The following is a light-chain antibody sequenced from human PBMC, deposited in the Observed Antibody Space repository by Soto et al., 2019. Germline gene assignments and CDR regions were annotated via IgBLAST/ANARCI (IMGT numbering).Light chain of an antibody. CDR2: EVT. V-gene: IGLV2-14*01. Sequence: QSALTQPASVSGSPGQSITISCTGTSSDIGSYNYVSWYQQCPGKAPRLLIYEVTNRPSGVSNSFSGSKSGNTASLTISGLQAEDDADYYCCSYRSSRTWVFGGGTKLTVL. J-gene: IGLJ3*02. CDR1: SSDIGSYNY. CDR3: CSYRSSRTWV.